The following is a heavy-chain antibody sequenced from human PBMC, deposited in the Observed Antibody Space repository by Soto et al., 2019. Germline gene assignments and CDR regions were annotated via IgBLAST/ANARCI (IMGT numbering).Heavy chain of an antibody. CDR2: INPADSYA. J-gene: IGHJ4*02. D-gene: IGHD2-21*02. Sequence: EVQVVQSGAEVKKPGESLRISCEGSGYSFTSFRINWVRQIPGKGLEWMGRINPADSYAEYSPSFQGHVTISVDKSVNTAYLQWSSLKASDTAVYYCARQMTSQFDSWGQGTLVTVSS. CDR3: ARQMTSQFDS. V-gene: IGHV5-10-1*03. CDR1: GYSFTSFR.